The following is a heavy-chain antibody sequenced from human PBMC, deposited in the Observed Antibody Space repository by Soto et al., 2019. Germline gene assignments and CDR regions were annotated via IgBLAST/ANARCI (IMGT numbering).Heavy chain of an antibody. CDR2: IYFSGST. CDR1: GESINNGAYY. CDR3: ARDRPIRASGSASFDP. Sequence: QVQLQESGPGLVRPSQTLSLSCSVSGESINNGAYYWNWIRQYPDKRLEWNGYIYFSGSTFSAPSLKGRVTISADTSNNQFSLNLNSVTVADTAIYYCARDRPIRASGSASFDPWCPGIQVTVSS. D-gene: IGHD3-10*01. J-gene: IGHJ5*02. V-gene: IGHV4-31*03.